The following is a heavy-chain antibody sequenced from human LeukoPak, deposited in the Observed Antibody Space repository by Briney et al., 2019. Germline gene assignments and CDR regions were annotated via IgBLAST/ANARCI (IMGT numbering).Heavy chain of an antibody. CDR3: ARGFDSKSTYFDY. V-gene: IGHV4-59*01. CDR2: IYYSGST. CDR1: GGSITNDY. Sequence: PSETLSLSCTVSGGSITNDYWNWIRQPPGKGLEWMGYIYYSGSTNYNPSLKSRVTISVDTSKNQFSLRLTSVSAADTAVYYCARGFDSKSTYFDYWGQGTLLTVSS. J-gene: IGHJ4*02. D-gene: IGHD5-12*01.